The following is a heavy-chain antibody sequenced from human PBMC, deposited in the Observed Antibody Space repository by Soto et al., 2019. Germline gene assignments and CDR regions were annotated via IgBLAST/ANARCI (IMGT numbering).Heavy chain of an antibody. CDR2: IYYSGST. Sequence: SETLSLTCTVSGGSISSYYWSWIRQPPGKGLEWIGYIYYSGSTNYNPSLKSRVTISVDTSKNQFSLKLSSVTAADTAVYYCARGEAYYDFWSGYYNGGYNWFDPWGQGTLVTVSS. V-gene: IGHV4-59*01. CDR3: ARGEAYYDFWSGYYNGGYNWFDP. CDR1: GGSISSYY. J-gene: IGHJ5*02. D-gene: IGHD3-3*01.